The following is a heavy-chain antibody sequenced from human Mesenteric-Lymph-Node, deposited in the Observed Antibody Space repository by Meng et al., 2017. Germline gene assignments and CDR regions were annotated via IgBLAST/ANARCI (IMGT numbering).Heavy chain of an antibody. V-gene: IGHV4-61*01. Sequence: SETLSLTCTVSGFSLGSGYYWSWIRQPPGKGLEWVGFISYSGSTNYNPSLKSRVTISVDTSKNQFSLNLSSVTAADTAVYYCARDRSVTTGAYFDYWGQGTLVTVSS. CDR1: GFSLGSGYY. CDR2: ISYSGST. D-gene: IGHD4-17*01. CDR3: ARDRSVTTGAYFDY. J-gene: IGHJ4*02.